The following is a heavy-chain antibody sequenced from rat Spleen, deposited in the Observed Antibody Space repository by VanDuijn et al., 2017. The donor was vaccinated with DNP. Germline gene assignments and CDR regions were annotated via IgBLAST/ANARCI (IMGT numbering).Heavy chain of an antibody. J-gene: IGHJ2*01. CDR2: ISYDGSST. CDR1: GFTFSNFG. V-gene: IGHV5-19*01. D-gene: IGHD1-1*01. CDR3: TISGGY. Sequence: EVQLVESGGGLVQPGRSLKFSCAVSGFTFSNFGMHWIRQAPTKGLEWVASISYDGSSTYYRDSVKGRFTISRDNAKSTLYLQMDSLRSEDTATYYCTISGGYWGQGVMVTVSS.